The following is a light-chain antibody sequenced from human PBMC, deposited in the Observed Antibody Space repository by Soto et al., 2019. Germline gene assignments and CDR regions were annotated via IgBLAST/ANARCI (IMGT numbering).Light chain of an antibody. J-gene: IGKJ2*01. Sequence: DIQMTQSPYTLSASVGDRVTITCRASQSISSWLAWYQQKPGKAPKLLIYKASSLESGVPSRFRGSGSGTEFTLTISSLQPDDFATYYCQQYNSDPYTFGQGTKLEIK. CDR1: QSISSW. CDR2: KAS. V-gene: IGKV1-5*03. CDR3: QQYNSDPYT.